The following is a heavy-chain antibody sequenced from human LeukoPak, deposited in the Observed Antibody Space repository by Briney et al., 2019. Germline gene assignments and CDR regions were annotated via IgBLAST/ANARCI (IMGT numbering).Heavy chain of an antibody. J-gene: IGHJ4*02. CDR3: ARSAWYSSSWYYFDY. D-gene: IGHD6-13*01. Sequence: GGSLTLSCAVSGFTFSNYAMSWVRQAPGKGLEWVSTISGSGGGTYYADSVKGRFTISRDNPKKPLYLKMNSLRAEDTALYYCARSAWYSSSWYYFDYWGQGTLVTAS. CDR1: GFTFSNYA. CDR2: ISGSGGGT. V-gene: IGHV3-23*01.